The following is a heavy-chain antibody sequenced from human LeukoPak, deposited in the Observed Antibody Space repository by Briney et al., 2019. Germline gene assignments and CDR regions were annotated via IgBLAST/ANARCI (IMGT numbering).Heavy chain of an antibody. CDR3: ARDPNGDYIGAFDM. J-gene: IGHJ3*02. CDR1: GFTFSAYA. Sequence: PGGSLRLSCTASGFTFSAYAMMWVRQAPGKGPEWVSAIRGGGGSAFHADSVKGRFTISRDNSKYTLFLQMNSLRAEDTAVYYCARDPNGDYIGAFDMWGPGTMVTVSS. CDR2: IRGGGGSA. V-gene: IGHV3-23*01. D-gene: IGHD4-17*01.